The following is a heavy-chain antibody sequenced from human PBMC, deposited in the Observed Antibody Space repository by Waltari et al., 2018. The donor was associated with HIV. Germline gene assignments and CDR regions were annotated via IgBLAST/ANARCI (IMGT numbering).Heavy chain of an antibody. CDR1: GGSITSSNW. CDR3: AGSRSSGSSVYYGMDV. CDR2: IYHSGST. Sequence: QVQLQESGPGLVKPSGTLSLTCAVSGGSITSSNWWSWVRQPPGKGLEWIGEIYHSGSTTYTPSFKSRVTISLDKSKNQFSLKLSSVTAADTALYYCAGSRSSGSSVYYGMDVWGQGTTVTVSS. J-gene: IGHJ6*02. D-gene: IGHD3-22*01. V-gene: IGHV4-4*02.